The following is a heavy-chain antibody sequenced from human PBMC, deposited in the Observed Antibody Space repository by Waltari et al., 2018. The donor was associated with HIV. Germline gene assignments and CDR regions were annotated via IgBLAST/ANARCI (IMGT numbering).Heavy chain of an antibody. Sequence: QLQLQESGPGLVKPSETLSLTCTVSGGSISSSSYYWGWIRQPPGKGLEWIGSIYYSGSTYYNPSLKSRVTISVDTSKNQFSLKLSSVTAADTAVYYCARYCSSTSCYGYYYYGMDVWGQGTTVTVSS. CDR3: ARYCSSTSCYGYYYYGMDV. D-gene: IGHD2-2*01. CDR2: IYYSGST. J-gene: IGHJ6*02. V-gene: IGHV4-39*07. CDR1: GGSISSSSYY.